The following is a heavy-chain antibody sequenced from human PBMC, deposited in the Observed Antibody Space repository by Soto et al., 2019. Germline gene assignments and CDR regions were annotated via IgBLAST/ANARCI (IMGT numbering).Heavy chain of an antibody. Sequence: EVQLVESGGGVAQPGGSLRLSCAASGFNFDDYGIHWVRQAPGKGLEWVSLISWDGVSLYYADSVRGRFTISRDNNKNSLFLQMNSLKPEDTALYYCAKDKLLKLHSYGMDVWGQGTTVTVSS. V-gene: IGHV3-43D*03. CDR3: AKDKLLKLHSYGMDV. D-gene: IGHD3-10*01. J-gene: IGHJ6*02. CDR1: GFNFDDYG. CDR2: ISWDGVSL.